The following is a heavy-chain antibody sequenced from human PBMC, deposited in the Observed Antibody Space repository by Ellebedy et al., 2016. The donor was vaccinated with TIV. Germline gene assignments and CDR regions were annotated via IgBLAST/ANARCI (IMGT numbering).Heavy chain of an antibody. D-gene: IGHD3-22*01. CDR2: ISGGAGST. J-gene: IGHJ4*02. V-gene: IGHV3-23*01. Sequence: PGGSLRLSCAASGFTFSSYAMTWVRQAPGKGLEWVSGISGGAGSTVYAESVRGRSTISRDNSKNTLYLQMNSLRAEDTAVYYCARDHYDDSSGFGLDYWGQGTLVTVSS. CDR3: ARDHYDDSSGFGLDY. CDR1: GFTFSSYA.